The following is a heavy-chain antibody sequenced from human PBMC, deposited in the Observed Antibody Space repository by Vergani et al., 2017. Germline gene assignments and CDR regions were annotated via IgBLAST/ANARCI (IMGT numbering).Heavy chain of an antibody. D-gene: IGHD4-11*01. CDR2: VDPEDGET. V-gene: IGHV1-69-2*01. J-gene: IGHJ6*04. CDR3: ATPQTVTTSGMEV. Sequence: EVQLVQSGAAVKKPGATMKISCKVSGYTFTDHYMHWVKQAPGKGLEWMGLVDPEDGETIYAEKFKGRVTIAADTSTDTPQLELSSLRSEDTAVYYGATPQTVTTSGMEVWGKGTTVIVSS. CDR1: GYTFTDHY.